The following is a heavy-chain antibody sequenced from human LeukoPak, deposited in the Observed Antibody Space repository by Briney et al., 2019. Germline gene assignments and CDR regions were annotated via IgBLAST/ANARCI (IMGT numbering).Heavy chain of an antibody. Sequence: SETLSLTCAVYGGSFSGYYWSWIRQPPGKGLEWIGEINHSGSTNYNPSLKSRVTISVDTSKNQFSLKLSSVTAADTAVYYCARDAYYGSGSYYRLDYWGQGTLVTVSS. V-gene: IGHV4-34*01. J-gene: IGHJ4*02. CDR1: GGSFSGYY. CDR2: INHSGST. CDR3: ARDAYYGSGSYYRLDY. D-gene: IGHD3-10*01.